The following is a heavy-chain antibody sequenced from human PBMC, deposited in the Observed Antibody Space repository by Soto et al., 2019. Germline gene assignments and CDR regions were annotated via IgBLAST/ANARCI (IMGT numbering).Heavy chain of an antibody. V-gene: IGHV1-69*13. CDR1: GGTFSSYA. Sequence: SVNVSCKASGGTFSSYAISWVRQAPGQGLEWMGGIIPIFGTANYAQKFQGRVTITADESTSTAYMELSSLRSEDTAVYYCARVYLYPIQLWLRDYYYYYGMDVWGQGTTVTVSS. CDR3: ARVYLYPIQLWLRDYYYYYGMDV. D-gene: IGHD5-18*01. J-gene: IGHJ6*02. CDR2: IIPIFGTA.